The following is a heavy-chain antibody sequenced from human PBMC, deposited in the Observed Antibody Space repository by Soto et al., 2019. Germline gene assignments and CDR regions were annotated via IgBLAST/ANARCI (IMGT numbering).Heavy chain of an antibody. Sequence: SETLSLTCSVSGGSISGDYYWSWIRQSPEKGLEWIGYIYYSGSSYSNPALQSRLSMSLDTSKNQFSLKLRSVTAADTAVYYCAGGGARWPGYFDSWGQGXLVTVYS. CDR1: GGSISGDYY. V-gene: IGHV4-30-4*08. J-gene: IGHJ4*02. D-gene: IGHD2-15*01. CDR2: IYYSGSS. CDR3: AGGGARWPGYFDS.